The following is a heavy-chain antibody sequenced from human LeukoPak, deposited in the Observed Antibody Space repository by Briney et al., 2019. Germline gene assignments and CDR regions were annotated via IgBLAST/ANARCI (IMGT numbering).Heavy chain of an antibody. CDR1: GFTFSSYW. V-gene: IGHV3-74*01. D-gene: IGHD2-15*01. CDR2: IKSDGSST. J-gene: IGHJ4*02. CDR3: ARDQLYCSGGTCYFDY. Sequence: GGSLRLSCAASGFTFSSYWMHWVSQAPGKGLLWVSRIKSDGSSTSYADSVKGRLTISRDNAKNTLYLQMNSLRAEDTAVYYCARDQLYCSGGTCYFDYWGPGTLGSVSS.